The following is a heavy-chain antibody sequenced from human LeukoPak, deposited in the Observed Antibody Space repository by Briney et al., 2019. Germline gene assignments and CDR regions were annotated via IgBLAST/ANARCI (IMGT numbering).Heavy chain of an antibody. CDR1: GGAFSSYA. Sequence: SVKVSCKASGGAFSSYAIGLVRQAPGQGLEWMGGIIPIFGTANYAQKFQGRVTITTDESTSTDYMELSSLRSEDTAVYYCARGQAFDIWGQGTMVTVSS. J-gene: IGHJ3*02. CDR3: ARGQAFDI. V-gene: IGHV1-69*05. CDR2: IIPIFGTA.